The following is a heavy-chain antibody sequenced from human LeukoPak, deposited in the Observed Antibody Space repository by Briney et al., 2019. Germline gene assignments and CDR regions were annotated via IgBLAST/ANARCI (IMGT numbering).Heavy chain of an antibody. CDR2: IHTSGST. Sequence: SETLSLTCTVSGGSISSYYWSWIRQPAGKGLEWIGRIHTSGSTNYSPSLKSRVTISVLTSKNRFSLKLSSVTAADTAVYYCATLTGGDDAFDIWGQGTMVTVSS. V-gene: IGHV4-4*07. CDR3: ATLTGGDDAFDI. D-gene: IGHD4-23*01. J-gene: IGHJ3*02. CDR1: GGSISSYY.